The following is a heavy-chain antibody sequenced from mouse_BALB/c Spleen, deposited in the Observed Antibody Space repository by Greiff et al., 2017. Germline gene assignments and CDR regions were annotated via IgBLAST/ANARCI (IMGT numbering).Heavy chain of an antibody. V-gene: IGHV1S56*01. CDR2: IYPGNVNT. Sequence: QVQLQQSGPELVKPGASVRISCKASGYTFTSYYIHWVKQRPGQGLEWIGWIYPGNVNTNYNEKFKGKATLTADKSSSTAYMQLSSLNSEDPAVYFCARGAPYYYAMDYWGQGTSVTVSS. J-gene: IGHJ4*01. CDR1: GYTFTSYY. CDR3: ARGAPYYYAMDY.